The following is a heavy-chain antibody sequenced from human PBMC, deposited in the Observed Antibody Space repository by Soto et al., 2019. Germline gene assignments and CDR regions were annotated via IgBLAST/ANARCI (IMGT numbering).Heavy chain of an antibody. V-gene: IGHV4-39*01. CDR1: GGSISSSSYY. J-gene: IGHJ6*03. CDR3: AKYGSGRYYYMDV. CDR2: IYYSGST. D-gene: IGHD3-10*01. Sequence: QLQLQESGPGLVKPSETLSLTCTVSGGSISSSSYYWGWIRQPPGKGLEWIGCIYYSGSTYYNPSLKSRVTISVDTSKNQFSLKLSSVTAADTAVYYCAKYGSGRYYYMDVWGKGTTVTVSS.